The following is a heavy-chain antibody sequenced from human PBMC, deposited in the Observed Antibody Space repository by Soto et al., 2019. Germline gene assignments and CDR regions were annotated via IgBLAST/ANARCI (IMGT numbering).Heavy chain of an antibody. V-gene: IGHV3-15*07. J-gene: IGHJ3*02. CDR2: IKTNTEGGTT. CDR1: GLTISNAW. D-gene: IGHD3-3*01. Sequence: GGSLRLSCAASGLTISNAWMNWVRQAPGKGLEWVGHIKTNTEGGTTDYADSVKGRFTISRDNSKNTLYLQMNSLRAEDTAVYYCAKTPIFGVPNAFDIWGQGTMVTVSS. CDR3: AKTPIFGVPNAFDI.